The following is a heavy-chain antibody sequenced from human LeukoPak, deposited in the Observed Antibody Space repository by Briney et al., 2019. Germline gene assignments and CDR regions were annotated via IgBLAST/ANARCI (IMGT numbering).Heavy chain of an antibody. Sequence: PGGSLRLSCAASGFTFTSYSMNWVRQAPGKGLEWVSYITTSSSTINYADSVKGRFTISRDNAKNSLYLQMNSLRAEDTAVYYCARGPSGYHNTGGQGTLVTVSS. CDR2: ITTSSSTI. J-gene: IGHJ4*02. V-gene: IGHV3-48*01. D-gene: IGHD5-12*01. CDR1: GFTFTSYS. CDR3: ARGPSGYHNT.